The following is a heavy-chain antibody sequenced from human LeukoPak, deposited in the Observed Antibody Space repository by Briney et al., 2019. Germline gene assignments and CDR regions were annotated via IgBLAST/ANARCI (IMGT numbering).Heavy chain of an antibody. V-gene: IGHV3-7*01. CDR1: GFTFSSYW. Sequence: PGGSLRLSCAASGFTFSSYWMSWVRQAPGKGLEWVANIKQDGSEKYYVDSVKGRFTISRDNAKNSLYLQMNSLRAEDTAVYYCARELYSSGWSPYYYYGMDVWGQGTTVTVSS. CDR3: ARELYSSGWSPYYYYGMDV. J-gene: IGHJ6*02. CDR2: IKQDGSEK. D-gene: IGHD6-19*01.